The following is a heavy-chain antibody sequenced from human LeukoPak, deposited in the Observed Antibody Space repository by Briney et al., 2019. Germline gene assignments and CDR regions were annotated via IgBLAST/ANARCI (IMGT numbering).Heavy chain of an antibody. CDR3: ARDDYGDYAFDY. CDR2: INANSGTR. D-gene: IGHD4-17*01. CDR1: GFAFSFFA. Sequence: GGSLRLSCEASGFAFSFFAMSWLRQPPGKGLEWVSTINANSGTRSYAASVRGRFTISRDNAKNSLYLQMNSLRAEDTAVYYCARDDYGDYAFDYWGQGTLVTVSS. J-gene: IGHJ4*02. V-gene: IGHV3-21*01.